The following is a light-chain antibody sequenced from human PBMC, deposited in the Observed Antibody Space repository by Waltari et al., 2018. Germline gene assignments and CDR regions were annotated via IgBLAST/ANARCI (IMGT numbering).Light chain of an antibody. V-gene: IGLV1-51*01. CDR1: NSNIGNNY. Sequence: QSVLTQPPSVSAAPGQKVTISCSGSNSNIGNNYVSWYQQLPGTAPKLLIYDNSKRPSGVPDRFSGSKSGTSATLGITGLQAGDESNYYCGTWDSTLSAPVFGGGTRLTVL. CDR3: GTWDSTLSAPV. J-gene: IGLJ3*02. CDR2: DNS.